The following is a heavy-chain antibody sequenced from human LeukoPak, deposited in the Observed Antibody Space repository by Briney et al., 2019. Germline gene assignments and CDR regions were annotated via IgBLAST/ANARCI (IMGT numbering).Heavy chain of an antibody. V-gene: IGHV3-9*03. D-gene: IGHD6-25*01. CDR1: GFTFDDYA. Sequence: GGSLRLSCAASGFTFDDYAMHWVRQAPGKGLEWVSGISWNSGSIGYADSVKGRFTISRDNAKNSLYLQMNSLRAEDMALYYCAKASGSSGESAYYFDYWGQGTLVTVSS. CDR3: AKASGSSGESAYYFDY. J-gene: IGHJ4*02. CDR2: ISWNSGSI.